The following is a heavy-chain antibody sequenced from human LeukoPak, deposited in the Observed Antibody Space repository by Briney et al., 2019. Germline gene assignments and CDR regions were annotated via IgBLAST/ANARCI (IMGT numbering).Heavy chain of an antibody. J-gene: IGHJ4*02. Sequence: SETLSLTCTVSGGSISSYYWSWIRQPPGKGLEWIGYIYYSGSTNYSPSLKSRVTISVDTSKNQFSLKLSSVTAADTAVYYCARRYDYWGQGTLVTVSS. CDR3: ARRYDY. CDR1: GGSISSYY. V-gene: IGHV4-59*01. CDR2: IYYSGST.